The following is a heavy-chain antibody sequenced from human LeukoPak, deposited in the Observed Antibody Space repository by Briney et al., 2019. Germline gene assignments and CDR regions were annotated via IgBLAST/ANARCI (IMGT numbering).Heavy chain of an antibody. V-gene: IGHV4-59*01. J-gene: IGHJ4*02. CDR2: IHDSGST. D-gene: IGHD5-18*01. CDR1: GGSISSYY. Sequence: SSETLSLTCTVSGGSISSYYWSWIRQSPGKGLEWIGFIHDSGSTNYKSSLKRRLTISIDTSKNQFSLKLSSVTAADTAVYYCARVGYSYGLWSQGTLVTVSS. CDR3: ARVGYSYGL.